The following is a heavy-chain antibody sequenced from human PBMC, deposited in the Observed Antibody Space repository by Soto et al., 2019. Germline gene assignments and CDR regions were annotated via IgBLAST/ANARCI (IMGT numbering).Heavy chain of an antibody. CDR2: INPGDSDT. CDR1: GYRFTSYW. CDR3: ARPYGIAATGPFDY. J-gene: IGHJ4*02. Sequence: GESLKISCKGSGYRFTSYWIGWVRQMPGEGPEWMGIINPGDSDTRYGPSFQGQVSISADKSIDTAYLQWSSLKATDTAMYYCARPYGIAATGPFDYWGQGTQVTVSS. D-gene: IGHD6-13*01. V-gene: IGHV5-51*01.